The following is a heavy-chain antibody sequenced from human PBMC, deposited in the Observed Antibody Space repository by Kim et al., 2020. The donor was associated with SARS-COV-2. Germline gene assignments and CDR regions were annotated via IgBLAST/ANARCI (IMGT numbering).Heavy chain of an antibody. Sequence: GGSLRLSCAASGFTFSSFGMHWVRQAPGKGLEWVAVIWYDGSNKYYADSVKGRFTISRDNSKNTLYLQMNSLRAEDTAVYYCARFIGGAEAGHFDYWGQG. J-gene: IGHJ4*02. CDR2: IWYDGSNK. V-gene: IGHV3-33*01. CDR1: GFTFSSFG. CDR3: ARFIGGAEAGHFDY. D-gene: IGHD6-13*01.